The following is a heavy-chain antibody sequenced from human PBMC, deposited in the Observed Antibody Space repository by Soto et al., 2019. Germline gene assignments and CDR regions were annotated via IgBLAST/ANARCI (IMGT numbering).Heavy chain of an antibody. V-gene: IGHV3-30*18. CDR1: GFTFSIND. D-gene: IGHD1-7*01. Sequence: PGGSLRLSCAASGFTFSINDMHWVRQAPGRRLEWLPVISNDGNNKYYADSVKGRFTLSRDNSKNMVYLQMDSLRVEDTAVYFCAKDHQTYNWDYLFDSWGPGTLVSVPS. J-gene: IGHJ4*02. CDR2: ISNDGNNK. CDR3: AKDHQTYNWDYLFDS.